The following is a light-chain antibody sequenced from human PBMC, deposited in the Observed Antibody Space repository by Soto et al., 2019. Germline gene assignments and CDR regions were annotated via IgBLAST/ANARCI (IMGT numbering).Light chain of an antibody. CDR3: QSYDRSLSAWV. V-gene: IGLV1-40*01. CDR2: GNS. Sequence: QAVVTQPPSVSGAPGQRVTISCTGSSSNIGAGYDVYWYQHLPGTAPKLLIFGNSNRPSGVPDRFSGFKSGTSASLAITGLQAEDEAGYYCQSYDRSLSAWVFGGGTKLTVL. J-gene: IGLJ3*02. CDR1: SSNIGAGYD.